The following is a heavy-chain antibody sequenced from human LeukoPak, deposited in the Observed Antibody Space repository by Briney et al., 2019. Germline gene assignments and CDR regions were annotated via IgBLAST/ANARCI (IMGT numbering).Heavy chain of an antibody. CDR1: EFSVCSNY. CDR2: IYSGGST. D-gene: IGHD4-17*01. J-gene: IGHJ4*02. V-gene: IGHV3-66*01. Sequence: GGSLRLSCAASEFSVCSNYMTWVRQAPGKGLEWVSLIYSGGSTYYADSVKGRFTISRDNSKNTLYLQMSSLRVEDTAVYYCAKGGFGDLVDYWGQGTLVTVSS. CDR3: AKGGFGDLVDY.